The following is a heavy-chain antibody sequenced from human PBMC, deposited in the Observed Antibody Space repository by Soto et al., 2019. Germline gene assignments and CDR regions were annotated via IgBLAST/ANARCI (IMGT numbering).Heavy chain of an antibody. Sequence: DVHLLESGGGLVQPGGSLRLSCVASGYNFGSYAMMWVRQAPGKGLEWISTIGGGGIGSYYADSVKGRFTISRDNSKNTLFLQMNSLRHEDTGVYFCAKDPRLELRGVDSWGQGTQVTVSS. CDR2: IGGGGIGS. J-gene: IGHJ4*02. V-gene: IGHV3-23*01. CDR1: GYNFGSYA. D-gene: IGHD1-7*01. CDR3: AKDPRLELRGVDS.